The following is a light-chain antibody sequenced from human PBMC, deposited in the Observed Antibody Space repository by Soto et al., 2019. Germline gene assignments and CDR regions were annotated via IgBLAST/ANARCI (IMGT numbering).Light chain of an antibody. V-gene: IGLV2-14*01. CDR1: SSDVGGYKY. Sequence: QSALTQPASVSGSPGQSITISCTGTSSDVGGYKYVSWYQQHPDKAPKLIIFEVSDRPSGISSRFSGTKSGNTASLTISGQQDEDEAYYYCASYTSSSTAGIFGRGTKLTVL. CDR3: ASYTSSSTAGI. J-gene: IGLJ2*01. CDR2: EVS.